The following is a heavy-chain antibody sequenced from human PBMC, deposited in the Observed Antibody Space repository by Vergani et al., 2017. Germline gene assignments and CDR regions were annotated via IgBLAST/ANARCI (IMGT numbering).Heavy chain of an antibody. D-gene: IGHD3-3*01. J-gene: IGHJ5*02. CDR2: MNGDGDTI. CDR1: GFTFNEYW. CDR3: ARARKXRFGVVWENWFDP. Sequence: EVELVESGGGLVQPGGSLRLSCAASGFTFNEYWMHWARQVPGKGLVWVSGMNGDGDTISYADSVKGRFTISRDNAKNTLFLQMNSLRAEDTAVYYCARARKXRFGVVWENWFDPWGQGTLVTVSS. V-gene: IGHV3-74*01.